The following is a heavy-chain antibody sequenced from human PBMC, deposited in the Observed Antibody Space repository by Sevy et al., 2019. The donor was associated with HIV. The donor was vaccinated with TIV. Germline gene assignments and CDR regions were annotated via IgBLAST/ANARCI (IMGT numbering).Heavy chain of an antibody. D-gene: IGHD3-10*01. Sequence: ASVKVYCKASGYTFTSYAMNWVRQAPGQRLEWMGWINAGNGNTKYSQKFQGRVTITRDTSASTAYMELSSLRSEDTAVYYCTRVVTMVRGVIITYNWFDPWGQGTLVTVSS. J-gene: IGHJ5*02. V-gene: IGHV1-3*01. CDR1: GYTFTSYA. CDR2: INAGNGNT. CDR3: TRVVTMVRGVIITYNWFDP.